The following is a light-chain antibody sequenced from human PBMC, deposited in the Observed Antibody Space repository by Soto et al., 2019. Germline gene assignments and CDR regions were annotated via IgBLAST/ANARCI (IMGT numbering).Light chain of an antibody. Sequence: VLTQSPGTLSLSPGERATLSCRASQSISSGYLAWYLQKPGQSPQLLIYTVSYRASGVPDRFSGSGSGTDFTLKISRVEAEDVGVYYCMQRIEFPLTFGGGTKVDIK. V-gene: IGKV2-40*01. J-gene: IGKJ4*01. CDR3: MQRIEFPLT. CDR1: QSISSGY. CDR2: TVS.